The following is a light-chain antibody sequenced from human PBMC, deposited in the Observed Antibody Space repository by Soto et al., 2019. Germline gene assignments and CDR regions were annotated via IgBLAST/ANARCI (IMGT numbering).Light chain of an antibody. J-gene: IGLJ2*01. CDR3: TSWTTSTTMI. V-gene: IGLV2-14*03. CDR1: SSDIGAYNF. CDR2: DVN. Sequence: QSALTQPDSVSGSPGQSITISCTGTSSDIGAYNFVSWYQQHPGKAPKLMLYDVNIRPSGVSNRVSGSKSGNTASLTISGLQAEDEADYYRTSWTTSTTMIFGGGTKLTVL.